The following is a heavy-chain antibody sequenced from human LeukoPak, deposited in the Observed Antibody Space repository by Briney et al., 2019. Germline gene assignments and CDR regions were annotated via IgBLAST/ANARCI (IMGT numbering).Heavy chain of an antibody. CDR3: AREGVYCSGGSCFSKEIDY. D-gene: IGHD2-15*01. V-gene: IGHV1-18*01. Sequence: ASVKVSCKASGGTFSSYGISWVRQAPGQGLEWMGWISAYNGNTNYAQKLQGRVTMTTDTSTSTAYMELRSLRSDDTAVYYCAREGVYCSGGSCFSKEIDYWGQGTLVTVSS. CDR2: ISAYNGNT. CDR1: GGTFSSYG. J-gene: IGHJ4*02.